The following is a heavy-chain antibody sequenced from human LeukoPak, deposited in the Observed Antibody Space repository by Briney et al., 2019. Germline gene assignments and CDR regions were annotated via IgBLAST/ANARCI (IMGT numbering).Heavy chain of an antibody. CDR1: RFTFSNAW. CDR3: TTEWELTPGTFDY. V-gene: IGHV3-15*01. J-gene: IGHJ4*02. D-gene: IGHD1-26*01. Sequence: PGGSLRLSCAASRFTFSNAWMSWVRQAPGKGLEWVGRIKSKTDGGTTDYAAPGKGTFTISRDDSKNTLYLQMNSLKTEDTAVYYCTTEWELTPGTFDYWGQGTLVTVSS. CDR2: IKSKTDGGTT.